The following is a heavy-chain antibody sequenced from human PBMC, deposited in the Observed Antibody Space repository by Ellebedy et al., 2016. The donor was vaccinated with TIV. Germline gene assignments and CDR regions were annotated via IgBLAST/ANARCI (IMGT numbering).Heavy chain of an antibody. CDR1: GGSISSYY. J-gene: IGHJ4*02. Sequence: MPGGSLRLSCTVSGGSISSYYWSWIRQPPGKGLEWIGYIYYSGSTNYNPSLKSRVTISVDTSKNQFSLKLSSVTAADTAVYYCARQRYHGHFDYWGQGTLVTVSS. CDR3: ARQRYHGHFDY. D-gene: IGHD2-15*01. V-gene: IGHV4-59*08. CDR2: IYYSGST.